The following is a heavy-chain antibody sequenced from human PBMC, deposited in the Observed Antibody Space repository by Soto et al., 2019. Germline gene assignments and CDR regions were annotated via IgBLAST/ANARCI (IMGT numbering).Heavy chain of an antibody. CDR2: IYYSGST. V-gene: IGHV4-39*01. Sequence: PSETLSLTCTVSGGSISSGSYYWGWIRQHPGKGLEWIGSIYYSGSTYYNPSLKSRVTISVDTSKNQFSLKLSSVTAADTAVYYCASQGNVLRYFDWSSTPDYYYGMDVWGQGTTVTVS. J-gene: IGHJ6*02. D-gene: IGHD3-9*01. CDR3: ASQGNVLRYFDWSSTPDYYYGMDV. CDR1: GGSISSGSYY.